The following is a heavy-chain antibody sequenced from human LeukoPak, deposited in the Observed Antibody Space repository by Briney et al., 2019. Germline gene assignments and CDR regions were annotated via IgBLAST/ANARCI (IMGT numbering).Heavy chain of an antibody. V-gene: IGHV3-7*02. D-gene: IGHD1-26*01. CDR2: TNQDGSEK. CDR1: GFTFSSYW. Sequence: GGSLRLSCVASGFTFSSYWMAWVRQAPGKGLEWVANTNQDGSEKNYVDSVKGRLTISRDNAKNTLYLQMNSLRAEDTAVYYCARITSGDYYDYWGQGTLVTVSS. CDR3: ARITSGDYYDY. J-gene: IGHJ4*02.